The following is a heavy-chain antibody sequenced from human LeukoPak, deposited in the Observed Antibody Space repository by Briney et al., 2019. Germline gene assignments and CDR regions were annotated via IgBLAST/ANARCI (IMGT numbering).Heavy chain of an antibody. CDR2: ISSSSSYI. CDR3: ARGGRVVVPAAIA. CDR1: GFTFSSYS. Sequence: PGGSLRLSCAASGFTFSSYSMNWVRQAPGKGLEWVSSISSSSSYIYYADSVKGRFTISRDSAKNSLYLQMNSLRAEDTAVYYCARGGRVVVPAAIAWGQGTLVTVSS. D-gene: IGHD2-2*01. J-gene: IGHJ5*02. V-gene: IGHV3-21*01.